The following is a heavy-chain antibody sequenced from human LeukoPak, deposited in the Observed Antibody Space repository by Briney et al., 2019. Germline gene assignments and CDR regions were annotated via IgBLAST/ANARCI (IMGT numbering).Heavy chain of an antibody. D-gene: IGHD6-13*01. Sequence: ASVNVSCKASGYTFTGYYLHWVRQAPGPGFEWMGWISPNSGGTSYAQNFQGRVTMTRDTSISTAYMELSRLRSDDTAVYYCARIRAAGSGMDVWGQGTTVTVSS. V-gene: IGHV1-2*02. CDR2: ISPNSGGT. CDR1: GYTFTGYY. CDR3: ARIRAAGSGMDV. J-gene: IGHJ6*02.